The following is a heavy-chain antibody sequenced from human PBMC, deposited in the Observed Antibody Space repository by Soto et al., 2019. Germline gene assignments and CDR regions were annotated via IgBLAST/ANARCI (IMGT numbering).Heavy chain of an antibody. CDR1: GGSISSGGYY. J-gene: IGHJ6*02. Sequence: SETLSLTCTVSGGSISSGGYYWSWIRQHPGKGLEWIGYIYYSGSTYYNPSLKSRVTISVDTSKNQFSLKLGSVTAADTAVYYCASYDSSGYYYSGLLDVWGQGTTVTVSS. D-gene: IGHD3-22*01. CDR2: IYYSGST. V-gene: IGHV4-31*03. CDR3: ASYDSSGYYYSGLLDV.